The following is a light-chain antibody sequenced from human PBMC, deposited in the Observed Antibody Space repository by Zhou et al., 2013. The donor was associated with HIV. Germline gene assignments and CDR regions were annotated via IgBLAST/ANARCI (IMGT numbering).Light chain of an antibody. CDR1: NSNIGRHF. Sequence: QSVLTQPPSVSAAPGQKVTISCSGSNSNIGRHFVSWYQHLPGTAPKLLIHENDQRPSGIPDRFSGSKSGTSVTLGISRLQPGDEADYYCGTWDTALNAVVFGAGTKLTVL. J-gene: IGLJ2*01. CDR3: GTWDTALNAVV. V-gene: IGLV1-51*02. CDR2: END.